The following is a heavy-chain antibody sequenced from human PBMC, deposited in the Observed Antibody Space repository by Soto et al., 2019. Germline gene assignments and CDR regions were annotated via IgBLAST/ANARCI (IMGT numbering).Heavy chain of an antibody. D-gene: IGHD3-10*01. CDR2: ISWNSDTI. J-gene: IGHJ4*02. CDR3: ARSRSGSYYNPLGY. Sequence: EVPLVESGGGLVQPGRSLRLSCVASGFTFDEYAMHWVRQAPGKGLEWVSSISWNSDTIGYADSAKGRFTISRDSAKNSLYLQMNSLRGEDTALYYCARSRSGSYYNPLGYWGQGTLVTVSS. V-gene: IGHV3-9*01. CDR1: GFTFDEYA.